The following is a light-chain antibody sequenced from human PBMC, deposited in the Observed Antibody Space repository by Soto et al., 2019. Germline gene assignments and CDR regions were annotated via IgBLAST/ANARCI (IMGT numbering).Light chain of an antibody. CDR1: SGDVGGYKY. V-gene: IGLV2-8*01. Sequence: QSALTQPPSASGSPGQSVTISCTGTSGDVGGYKYVSWYQQHPGKAPKLIISEVSKRPSGVPDRISGSKSGNTASVTVSGLQAEDEAYYYCSSYSGTNNLVFGGGTKLTVL. J-gene: IGLJ2*01. CDR3: SSYSGTNNLV. CDR2: EVS.